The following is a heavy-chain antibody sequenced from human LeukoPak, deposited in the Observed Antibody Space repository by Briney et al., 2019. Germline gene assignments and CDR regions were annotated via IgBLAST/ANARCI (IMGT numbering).Heavy chain of an antibody. J-gene: IGHJ4*02. Sequence: PGGSLRLSCAASGFSFSDYYMSWIRQAPGKGLEWVSYISSSGSYTNYADSVKGRFTISRDNAKNSLYLQMNSLRAEDTAVYYCARDLGHTSGLDYWGQGTLVTVSS. V-gene: IGHV3-11*05. CDR2: ISSSGSYT. CDR1: GFSFSDYY. D-gene: IGHD3-10*01. CDR3: ARDLGHTSGLDY.